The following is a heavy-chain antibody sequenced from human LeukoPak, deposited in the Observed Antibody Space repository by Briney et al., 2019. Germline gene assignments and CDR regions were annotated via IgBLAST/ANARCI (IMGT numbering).Heavy chain of an antibody. V-gene: IGHV3-23*01. CDR3: TIQCSGSSCRLPDV. D-gene: IGHD2-15*01. J-gene: IGHJ6*02. CDR1: GFTFSSYA. Sequence: GGSLRLSGAASGFTFSSYAITGFPQPPGKGLRWASTISESGANTHYAASVKGRFTISRDDSMNTLYVQMNSLRVEDTAIYYCTIQCSGSSCRLPDVWGQGTTVTVSS. CDR2: ISESGANT.